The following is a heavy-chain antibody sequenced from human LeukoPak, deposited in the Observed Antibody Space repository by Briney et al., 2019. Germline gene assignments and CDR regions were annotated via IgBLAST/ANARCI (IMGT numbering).Heavy chain of an antibody. V-gene: IGHV4-34*01. CDR2: INHSGST. CDR3: ARGAMVRGVRVSSWFDP. J-gene: IGHJ5*02. CDR1: GASISGSGYY. D-gene: IGHD3-10*01. Sequence: SETLSLTCAVSGASISGSGYYWSWIRQPPGKGLEWIGEINHSGSTNYNPSPKSRVTISVDTSKNQFSLKLSSVTAADTAVYYCARGAMVRGVRVSSWFDPWGQGTLVTVSS.